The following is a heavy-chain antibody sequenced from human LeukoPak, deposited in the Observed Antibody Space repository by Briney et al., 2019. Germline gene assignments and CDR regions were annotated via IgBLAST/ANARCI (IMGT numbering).Heavy chain of an antibody. J-gene: IGHJ5*02. D-gene: IGHD3-16*01. CDR2: IIPILDIA. CDR3: ARDLGRESWFDP. Sequence: SVKVSCKASGYTFTSYGISWMRQAPGQGLEWMGRIIPILDIANYAQKFQGRVTITADKSTSTAYMELSSLRSEDTAVYYCARDLGRESWFDPWGQGTLVTVSS. CDR1: GYTFTSYG. V-gene: IGHV1-69*04.